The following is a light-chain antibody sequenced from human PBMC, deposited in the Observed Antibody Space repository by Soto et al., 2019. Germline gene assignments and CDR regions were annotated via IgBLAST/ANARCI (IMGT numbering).Light chain of an antibody. CDR2: GAS. Sequence: EIVLTQSPGTLSLSPGERATLSCRASQSISTTYLAWYHQKPGQAPRLLIYGASSRATGIPDRFSGGGSDTHFTLCISRLEPEDFGVYYWQQFDSSPYTFGQGTKLEIK. J-gene: IGKJ2*01. CDR1: QSISTTY. CDR3: QQFDSSPYT. V-gene: IGKV3-20*01.